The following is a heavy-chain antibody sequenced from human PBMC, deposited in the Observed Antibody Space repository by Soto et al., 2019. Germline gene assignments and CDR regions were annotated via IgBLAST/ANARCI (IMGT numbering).Heavy chain of an antibody. CDR2: ISYDGSNK. D-gene: IGHD3-22*01. CDR1: GFTFSSYG. CDR3: AKSHDSSGYDWFDP. J-gene: IGHJ5*02. Sequence: QVQLVESGGGVVQPGRSLRLSCAASGFTFSSYGMHWVRQAPGKGLEWVAVISYDGSNKYYADSVKGRFTISRDNSKNTLYLQRNSLRAEDTAVYYCAKSHDSSGYDWFDPWGQGTLVTVSS. V-gene: IGHV3-30*18.